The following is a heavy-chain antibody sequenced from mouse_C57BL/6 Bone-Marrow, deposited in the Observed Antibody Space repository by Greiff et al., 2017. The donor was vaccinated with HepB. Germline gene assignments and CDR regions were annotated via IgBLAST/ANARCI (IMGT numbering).Heavy chain of an antibody. CDR2: INPNNGGT. J-gene: IGHJ3*01. CDR3: AREEGIWFAY. V-gene: IGHV1-26*01. Sequence: EVQLQQSGPELVKPGASVKISCKASGYTFTDYYMNWVKQSHGKSLEWIGDINPNNGGTSYNQKFKGKATLTVDKSSSTAYMELRSLTSEDSAVYYCAREEGIWFAYWGQGTLVTVSA. CDR1: GYTFTDYY.